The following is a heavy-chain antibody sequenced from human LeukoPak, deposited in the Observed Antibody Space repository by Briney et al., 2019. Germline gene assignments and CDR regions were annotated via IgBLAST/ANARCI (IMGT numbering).Heavy chain of an antibody. CDR1: GFTLSNYE. J-gene: IGHJ6*04. Sequence: PGGSLRLSCASSGFTLSNYEMIWVPQARGRGLECVSYFTSSGSTIYYADSAKRRLNISRDNPKNSLYLHKTGVRADDTAVYYCARERHREGLDVWGKGTTVTISS. V-gene: IGHV3-48*03. CDR3: ARERHREGLDV. CDR2: FTSSGSTI.